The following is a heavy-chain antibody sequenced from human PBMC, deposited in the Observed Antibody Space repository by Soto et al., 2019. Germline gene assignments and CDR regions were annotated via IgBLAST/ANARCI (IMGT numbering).Heavy chain of an antibody. CDR1: NGSISNYY. D-gene: IGHD3-22*01. Sequence: ETLSLTCTVSNGSISNYYWSWIRQPPGKGLEWIGYIYYSGSINYNPSLKSRVTISVATSKNQFSLKLTSVTAADTAVYYCARNLRYYYAGAAYYQYDAFDVWGQGTVVTVS. CDR3: ARNLRYYYAGAAYYQYDAFDV. CDR2: IYYSGSI. V-gene: IGHV4-59*01. J-gene: IGHJ3*01.